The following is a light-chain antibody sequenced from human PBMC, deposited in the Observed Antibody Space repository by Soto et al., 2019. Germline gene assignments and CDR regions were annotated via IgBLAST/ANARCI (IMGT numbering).Light chain of an antibody. CDR3: QQYTSFPWT. V-gene: IGKV1-5*03. Sequence: DIQMTQSPSTLSASVGDTVTITCRASQSISSWFAWYQQRPGKAPKLLIYKASSLESGVPSRFSGSESGTEFILTISSLQPEDFATYYCQQYTSFPWTFGQGTKVEIK. J-gene: IGKJ1*01. CDR2: KAS. CDR1: QSISSW.